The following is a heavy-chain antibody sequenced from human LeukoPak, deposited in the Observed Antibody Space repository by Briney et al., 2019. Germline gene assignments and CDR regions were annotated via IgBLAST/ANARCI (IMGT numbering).Heavy chain of an antibody. Sequence: GSLRLSCAASGFTFNTYAMHWVRQAPGKGLEYVSAISTDGASTYYANSVKDRFSISRDNSKNTLYLQMGSLRAEDMAVYYCARGKGIYCGGACSALDYWGQGTLVTVSS. CDR3: ARGKGIYCGGACSALDY. V-gene: IGHV3-64*01. CDR1: GFTFNTYA. D-gene: IGHD2-21*02. J-gene: IGHJ4*02. CDR2: ISTDGAST.